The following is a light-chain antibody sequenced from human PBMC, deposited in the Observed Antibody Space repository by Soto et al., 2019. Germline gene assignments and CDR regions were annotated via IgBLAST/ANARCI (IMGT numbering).Light chain of an antibody. CDR2: ADN. J-gene: IGLJ3*02. CDR3: QSYDVSLGAWV. V-gene: IGLV1-40*01. Sequence: QCVLTQPPSESGAPGQTVSISCTGSSSNLGTGYDVHWYQQFPGRAPKLLIYADNKRPSGVPDRISGSKSGTSASLAMAGLQAEDEANYYCQSYDVSLGAWVFGGGTKLTVL. CDR1: SSNLGTGYD.